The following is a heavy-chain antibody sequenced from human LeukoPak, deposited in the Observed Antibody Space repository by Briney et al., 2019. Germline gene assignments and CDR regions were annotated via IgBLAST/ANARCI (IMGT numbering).Heavy chain of an antibody. D-gene: IGHD3-22*01. J-gene: IGHJ3*02. CDR2: INHSGST. V-gene: IGHV4-39*07. Sequence: PSETLSLTCTVSGGSISSGDYYWSWIRQPPGKGLEWIGEINHSGSTNYNPSLKSRVTISVDTSKNQFSLKLSSVTAADTAVYYCARANGDYYDSSGYSYIDAFDIWGQGTMVTVSS. CDR3: ARANGDYYDSSGYSYIDAFDI. CDR1: GGSISSGDYY.